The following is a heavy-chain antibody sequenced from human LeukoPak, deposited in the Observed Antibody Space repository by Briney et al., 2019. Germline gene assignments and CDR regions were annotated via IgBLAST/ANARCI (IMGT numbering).Heavy chain of an antibody. CDR2: HSHSGSA. J-gene: IGHJ4*02. D-gene: IGHD3-10*01. CDR3: AREVYYGSGRYHSIDY. Sequence: SETLSLTCTVSGASINSDTYYWGWIRQPPGTGLEWIGTHSHSGSAYYNPSLRSRITMSLDTSENQLSLKLYSVTAADTAVYYCAREVYYGSGRYHSIDYWGQGTLVTVSS. CDR1: GASINSDTYY. V-gene: IGHV4-39*07.